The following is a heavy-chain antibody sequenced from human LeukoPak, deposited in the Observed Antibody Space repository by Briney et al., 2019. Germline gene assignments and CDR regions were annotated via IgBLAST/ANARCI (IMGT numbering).Heavy chain of an antibody. V-gene: IGHV3-64*02. J-gene: IGHJ4*02. CDR2: ISGNGGDT. Sequence: GGSLRLSCAASGVTFTAYAMYWVRQAPGKGLEYVAAISGNGGDTHYADSVKGRFTISRDNAKNTLFVQLDSLRPEDMAVYYCARDRAAGLDYDPSGLDYWGQGTLVAVSS. CDR3: ARDRAAGLDYDPSGLDY. CDR1: GVTFTAYA. D-gene: IGHD3-22*01.